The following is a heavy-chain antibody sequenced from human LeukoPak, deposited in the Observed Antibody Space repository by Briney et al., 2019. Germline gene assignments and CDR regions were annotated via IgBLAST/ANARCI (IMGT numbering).Heavy chain of an antibody. CDR1: GFTFSIYA. J-gene: IGHJ5*02. CDR2: ISGNGGST. V-gene: IGHV3-23*01. CDR3: AKYRDVTSKGSGRGS. D-gene: IGHD4-17*01. Sequence: PGGSLRLSCAASGFTFSIYAMSWVRQAPGKGLEWVAAISGNGGSTYYTDSVKGRFTISRDNSRNTLYVQMNRLTAEDTAVYYCAKYRDVTSKGSGRGSLGQGTLVTVSS.